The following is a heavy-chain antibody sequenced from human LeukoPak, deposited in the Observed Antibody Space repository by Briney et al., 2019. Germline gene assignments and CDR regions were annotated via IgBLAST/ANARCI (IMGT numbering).Heavy chain of an antibody. CDR3: ARGAYGGNYDY. J-gene: IGHJ4*02. CDR2: INHSGST. D-gene: IGHD4-23*01. Sequence: PSETLSLTCAVYGGSFSGYYWSWIRQPPGKGLEWIGEINHSGSTNYNPSLKSRVTISVDTSKNQFSLKLSSVTAADTAVYYYARGAYGGNYDYWGQGTLVTVSS. CDR1: GGSFSGYY. V-gene: IGHV4-34*01.